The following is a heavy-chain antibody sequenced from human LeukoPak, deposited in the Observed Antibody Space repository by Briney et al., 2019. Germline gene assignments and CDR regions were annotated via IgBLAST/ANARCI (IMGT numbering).Heavy chain of an antibody. CDR1: GFTFSSYA. Sequence: GGSLRLSCAASGFTFSSYAMHWVRQAPGKGLEWVAVISYDGSNKYYADSVKGRFTISRDNSKNTLYLQMNSLRAEDTAVYYCARHLDYWGQGTLVTVSS. J-gene: IGHJ4*02. CDR3: ARHLDY. V-gene: IGHV3-30-3*01. CDR2: ISYDGSNK.